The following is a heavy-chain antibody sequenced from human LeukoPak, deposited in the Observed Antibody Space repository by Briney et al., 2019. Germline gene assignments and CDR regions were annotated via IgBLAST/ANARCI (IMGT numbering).Heavy chain of an antibody. Sequence: PGGSLRLSCAASGFTFSSYSMNWVPQAPGKGLEWVSSISSSSSYIYYADSVKGRFTISRDNAKNSLYLQMNSLRAEDTAVYYCARDFLSDCSGGSCYSAVDYWGQGTLVTVSS. CDR3: ARDFLSDCSGGSCYSAVDY. CDR2: ISSSSSYI. CDR1: GFTFSSYS. V-gene: IGHV3-21*01. D-gene: IGHD2-15*01. J-gene: IGHJ4*02.